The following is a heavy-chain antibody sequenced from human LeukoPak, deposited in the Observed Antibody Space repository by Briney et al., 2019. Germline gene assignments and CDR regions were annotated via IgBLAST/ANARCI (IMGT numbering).Heavy chain of an antibody. CDR1: GYTFTGYY. CDR3: ARWGDYCSSTSCSMVLDY. CDR2: INPNSGGT. J-gene: IGHJ4*02. D-gene: IGHD2-2*01. Sequence: ASVKVSCKASGYTFTGYYMHWVRQAPGQGLEWMGWINPNSGGTNYAQKFQGRVTMTRDTSISTAYMELSRLRSDDTAMYYCARWGDYCSSTSCSMVLDYWGQGTLVTVSS. V-gene: IGHV1-2*02.